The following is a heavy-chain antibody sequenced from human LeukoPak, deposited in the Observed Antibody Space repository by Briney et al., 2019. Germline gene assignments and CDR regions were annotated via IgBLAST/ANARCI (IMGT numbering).Heavy chain of an antibody. Sequence: PSETLSLTCTVSGDSLRANYWSWTRQPAGKGLEWIGRIYTSGTTNYNPSLKTRVTMSVDTSKNQFSLKLSSVTAADTAVYYCARASSGEYYFDYWGQGTLVTVSS. CDR1: GDSLRANY. V-gene: IGHV4-4*07. D-gene: IGHD6-19*01. CDR3: ARASSGEYYFDY. CDR2: IYTSGTT. J-gene: IGHJ4*02.